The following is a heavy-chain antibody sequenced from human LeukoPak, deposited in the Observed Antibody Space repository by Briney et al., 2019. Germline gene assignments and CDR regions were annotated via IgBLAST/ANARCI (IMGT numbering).Heavy chain of an antibody. CDR3: ARDVRIAAAGIFYFDY. CDR2: INPNSGGT. D-gene: IGHD6-13*01. CDR1: GYTFTGYY. V-gene: IGHV1-2*02. J-gene: IGHJ4*02. Sequence: ASVKVSCKASGYTFTGYYMHWVRQAPGQGLEWMGWINPNSGGTNYAQKFQGRVTMTRDTSISTAYMELSRLRSDDTAVCYCARDVRIAAAGIFYFDYWGQGTLVTVSS.